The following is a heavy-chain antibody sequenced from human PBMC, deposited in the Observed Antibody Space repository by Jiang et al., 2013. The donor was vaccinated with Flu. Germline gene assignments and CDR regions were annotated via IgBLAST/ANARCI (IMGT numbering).Heavy chain of an antibody. D-gene: IGHD3-10*01. CDR2: IFSNDEK. V-gene: IGHV2-26*01. CDR1: GFSLSNARMG. J-gene: IGHJ4*02. CDR3: ARGYYGSGSYYNFDY. Sequence: KPTQTLTLTCTVSGFSLSNARMGVSWIRQPPGKALEWLAHIFSNDEKSYSTSLKSRLTISKDTSKSQVVLTMTNMDPVDTATYYCARGYYGSGSYYNFDYWGQGTLVTVSS.